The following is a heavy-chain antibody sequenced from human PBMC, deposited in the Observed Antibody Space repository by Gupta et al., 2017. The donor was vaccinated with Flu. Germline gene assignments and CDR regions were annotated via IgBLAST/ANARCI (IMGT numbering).Heavy chain of an antibody. CDR2: IYYSGGT. CDR1: GGSISSGDYY. CDR3: ARWFYEGNSAWSY. Sequence: QVQLQESGPGLVKPSQTLSLTCTVSGGSISSGDYYWSWIRQPPGKGLEWIGYIYYSGGTDYNPSLKSRVTMSVDTSKNQFSLKLRYVTGADTAVYYCARWFYEGNSAWSYWGQGTLVTVSS. V-gene: IGHV4-30-4*01. D-gene: IGHD3-10*01. J-gene: IGHJ4*02.